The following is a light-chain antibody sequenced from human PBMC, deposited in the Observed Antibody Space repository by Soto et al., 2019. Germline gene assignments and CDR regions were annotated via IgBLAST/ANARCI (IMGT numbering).Light chain of an antibody. V-gene: IGKV1-8*01. Sequence: AIRMTQSPSSFSASTGDRVTITCRASQGISSYLAWYQQKPGKAPKLLIYAASTLQSGVPSRFSGSGSGTDFTLTISFLQSEDFATYYCQQYYSYPLFTFGPGTKVDIK. CDR1: QGISSY. CDR3: QQYYSYPLFT. J-gene: IGKJ3*01. CDR2: AAS.